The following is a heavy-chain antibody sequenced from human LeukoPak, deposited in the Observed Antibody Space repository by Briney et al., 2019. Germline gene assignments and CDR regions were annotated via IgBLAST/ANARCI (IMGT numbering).Heavy chain of an antibody. V-gene: IGHV5-51*01. D-gene: IGHD3-16*01. CDR3: ARPSGGSLTLLPDAFDI. CDR2: FFPGDSDT. CDR1: GYIFTNNW. J-gene: IGHJ3*02. Sequence: GESLKISCKGSGYIFTNNWIGWVRQMPGKGLEWMGIFFPGDSDTRYSPSFQGQVTISADKSISTTYLQRSSLKASDTAMYYCARPSGGSLTLLPDAFDIWGQGTMVTVSS.